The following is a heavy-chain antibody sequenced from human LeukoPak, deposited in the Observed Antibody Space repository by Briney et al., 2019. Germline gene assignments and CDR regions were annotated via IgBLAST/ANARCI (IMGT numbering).Heavy chain of an antibody. V-gene: IGHV3-74*01. Sequence: GGSLRLSCVASGFAFSRYWMHWVRQAPGKGLVRVSRINSDGSRINYADSVKGRFTISRDNAKNTLYLQMNSLRAEDTAVYYCARDDCSGGSCYSHFQHWGQDTPVTVSS. CDR2: INSDGSRI. J-gene: IGHJ1*01. D-gene: IGHD2-15*01. CDR1: GFAFSRYW. CDR3: ARDDCSGGSCYSHFQH.